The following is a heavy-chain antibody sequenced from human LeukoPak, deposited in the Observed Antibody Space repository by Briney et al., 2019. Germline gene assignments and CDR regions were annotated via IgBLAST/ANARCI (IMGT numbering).Heavy chain of an antibody. V-gene: IGHV3-48*03. Sequence: GGSLRLSCAASGFTFSSYEMNWVRQAPGNGLEWVSYISGSGSTIYYPDSVKGRFTISRDNAKNTLYLQMNSLRAEDTAVYYCARDLSSRLFDYWGQGTLVTVSS. CDR1: GFTFSSYE. J-gene: IGHJ4*02. CDR3: ARDLSSRLFDY. D-gene: IGHD3-10*01. CDR2: ISGSGSTI.